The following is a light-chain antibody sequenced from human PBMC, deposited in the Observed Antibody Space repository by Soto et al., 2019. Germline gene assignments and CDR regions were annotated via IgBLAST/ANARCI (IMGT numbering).Light chain of an antibody. CDR1: QSLLNSNGFNY. CDR3: MQAQQTRT. J-gene: IGKJ1*01. CDR2: LAS. Sequence: DIVLTQSPLSLPVTPGEPASISCRSSQSLLNSNGFNYLDWYLQKPGQSPQLLIFLASNRASGVPDRVSGSGSGTDFTLKISRVEAEDVGVYYCMQAQQTRTFGQGTKMEI. V-gene: IGKV2-28*01.